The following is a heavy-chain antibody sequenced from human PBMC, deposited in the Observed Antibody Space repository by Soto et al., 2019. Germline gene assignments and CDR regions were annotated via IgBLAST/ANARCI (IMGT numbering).Heavy chain of an antibody. CDR1: GFTFSSYS. CDR3: ARTPTPITMIVVEEYYFDC. Sequence: EVQLVESGGGLVKPGGSLRLSCAASGFTFSSYSMNWVRQAPGKGLEWVSSISSSSSYIYYADSVKGRFTISRDNAKNSLYLQMNSLRAEDTAVYYCARTPTPITMIVVEEYYFDCWGQGTLVTVSS. V-gene: IGHV3-21*01. D-gene: IGHD3-22*01. CDR2: ISSSSSYI. J-gene: IGHJ4*02.